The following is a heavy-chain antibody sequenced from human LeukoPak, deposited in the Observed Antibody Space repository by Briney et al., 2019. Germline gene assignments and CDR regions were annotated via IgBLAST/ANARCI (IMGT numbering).Heavy chain of an antibody. CDR2: ISSSSSYI. Sequence: PGGSLRLSCAASGFTFSSYSMNWVRQAPGKGLEWVSSISSSSSYIYYADSVKVRFTISRDNSKNTLYLQMNSLRAEDTAVYYCAKDFERNGGPNNWFAPWGEGTLVTVSS. J-gene: IGHJ5*02. D-gene: IGHD7-27*01. V-gene: IGHV3-21*04. CDR1: GFTFSSYS. CDR3: AKDFERNGGPNNWFAP.